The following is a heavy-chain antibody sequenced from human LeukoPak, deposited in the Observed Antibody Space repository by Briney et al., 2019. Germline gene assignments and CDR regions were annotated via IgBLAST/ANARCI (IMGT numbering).Heavy chain of an antibody. J-gene: IGHJ4*02. CDR2: INHSGST. CDR3: ASGLTYYYDSSGYSSFDY. V-gene: IGHV4-34*01. D-gene: IGHD3-22*01. CDR1: GGSFSGYY. Sequence: PSETLSLTCAVYGGSFSGYYWSWIRQPPGKGLEWIGEINHSGSTNYNPSLKSRVTISVDTSKNQFSLKLSSVTAADTAVYYCASGLTYYYDSSGYSSFDYWGQGTLVTVSS.